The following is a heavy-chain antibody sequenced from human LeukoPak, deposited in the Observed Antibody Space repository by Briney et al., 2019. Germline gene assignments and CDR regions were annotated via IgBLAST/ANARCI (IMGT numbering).Heavy chain of an antibody. CDR2: ISGDGGKT. V-gene: IGHV3-43*02. J-gene: IGHJ4*02. CDR3: AKDIHERGYPEY. D-gene: IGHD1-1*01. CDR1: GFNFDDYA. Sequence: PGGSLRVSCAPSGFNFDDYAMHYVRQVPGKDLEWVSLISGDGGKTFYADPVKGRFTISRDNRKNSLYLQMSSLRTEDTALYYCAKDIHERGYPEYWGQGTLVTVSS.